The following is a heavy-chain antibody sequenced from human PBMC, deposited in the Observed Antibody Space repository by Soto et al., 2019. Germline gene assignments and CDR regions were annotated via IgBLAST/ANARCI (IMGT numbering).Heavy chain of an antibody. Sequence: GGSLRLSCAASGFTFSSYSMNWVRQAPGKGLEWVSSISSSSSYIYYADSVKGRFTISRDNAKNSLYLQMNSLRAEDTAVYYCARDFSSEFGGVIVIPDYYYYYMDVWGKGTTVTVSS. CDR3: ARDFSSEFGGVIVIPDYYYYYMDV. J-gene: IGHJ6*03. CDR2: ISSSSSYI. V-gene: IGHV3-21*01. CDR1: GFTFSSYS. D-gene: IGHD3-16*02.